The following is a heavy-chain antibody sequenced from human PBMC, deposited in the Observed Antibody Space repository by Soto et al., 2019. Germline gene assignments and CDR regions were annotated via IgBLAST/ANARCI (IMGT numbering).Heavy chain of an antibody. CDR1: GFTFSSYG. CDR3: ARAEGNAYSSSWDSYYYGMDV. D-gene: IGHD6-13*01. CDR2: ISYDGSNK. Sequence: GGSLRLSCAASGFTFSSYGMHWVRQAPGKGLEWVAVISYDGSNKYYADSVKGRFTISRDNSKNTLYLQMNSLRAEDTAVYYCARAEGNAYSSSWDSYYYGMDVWGQGTTVTVSS. V-gene: IGHV3-30*03. J-gene: IGHJ6*02.